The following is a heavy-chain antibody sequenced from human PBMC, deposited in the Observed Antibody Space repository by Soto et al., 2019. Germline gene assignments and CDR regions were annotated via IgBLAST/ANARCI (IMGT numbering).Heavy chain of an antibody. Sequence: SETLPLTCAVYGGSFSGYDWTWIRQPPGTGLEWIGEINHSGSTNYNPSLKSRVTISVDTSKNQFSLKLTSVTAADTAVYYCARDKITGLFDYWGQGTLVTVSS. J-gene: IGHJ4*02. D-gene: IGHD2-8*02. V-gene: IGHV4-34*01. CDR2: INHSGST. CDR1: GGSFSGYD. CDR3: ARDKITGLFDY.